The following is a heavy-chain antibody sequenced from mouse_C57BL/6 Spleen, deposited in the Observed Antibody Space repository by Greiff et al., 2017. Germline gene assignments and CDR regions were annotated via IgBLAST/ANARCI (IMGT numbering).Heavy chain of an antibody. J-gene: IGHJ4*01. CDR2: IDPSDSYT. CDR1: GYTFTSYW. D-gene: IGHD1-1*01. CDR3: ARGYYGSTYAMDD. Sequence: QVQLQQPGAELVKPGASVKLSCKASGYTFTSYWMQWVKQRPGQGLEWIGEIDPSDSYTNYNQKFKGKATLTVDTSSSTACMQLSSLTSEDSAVYYSARGYYGSTYAMDDWGQGTSVTVSS. V-gene: IGHV1-50*01.